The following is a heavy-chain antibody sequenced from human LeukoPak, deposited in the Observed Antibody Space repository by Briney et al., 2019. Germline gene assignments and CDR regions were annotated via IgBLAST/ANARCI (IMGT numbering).Heavy chain of an antibody. Sequence: SETLSLTCAVYGGSFSGYYWSWIRQPPGKGLEWIGEINHSGSTNYNPSLKSRVTISVDTSKNQFSLKLSSVTAADTAVYYCTRVGRSLHWNPGYWGQGTLVTVSS. J-gene: IGHJ4*02. D-gene: IGHD1-1*01. CDR1: GGSFSGYY. V-gene: IGHV4-34*01. CDR2: INHSGST. CDR3: TRVGRSLHWNPGY.